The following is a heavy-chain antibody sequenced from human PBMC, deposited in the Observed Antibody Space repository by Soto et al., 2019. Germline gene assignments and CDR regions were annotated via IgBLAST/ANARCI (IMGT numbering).Heavy chain of an antibody. V-gene: IGHV4-39*07. Sequence: SETLSLTCAVSGDSMSSSDYYWGWIRQPPGKGLEWIGEINHSGSTNYNPSLKSRVTISVDTSKNQFSLKLSSVTAADTAVYYCARDRAESGSYQYYFDYWGQGTLVTVSS. CDR1: GDSMSSSDYY. J-gene: IGHJ4*02. CDR3: ARDRAESGSYQYYFDY. CDR2: INHSGST. D-gene: IGHD1-26*01.